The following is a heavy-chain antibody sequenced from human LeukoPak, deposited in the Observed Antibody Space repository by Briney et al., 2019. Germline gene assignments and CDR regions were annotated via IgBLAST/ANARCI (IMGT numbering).Heavy chain of an antibody. D-gene: IGHD2-2*02. CDR3: ARAVVVVPAAIYYDSSGYLFDY. CDR1: GYTFTGYY. CDR2: INPNSGGT. J-gene: IGHJ4*02. Sequence: ASVKVSCKTSGYTFTGYYMHWVRQAPGQGLEWMGWINPNSGGTNYAQKFQGRVTMTRDTSISTAYMELSRLRSDDTAVYYCARAVVVVPAAIYYDSSGYLFDYWGQGTLVTVSS. V-gene: IGHV1-2*02.